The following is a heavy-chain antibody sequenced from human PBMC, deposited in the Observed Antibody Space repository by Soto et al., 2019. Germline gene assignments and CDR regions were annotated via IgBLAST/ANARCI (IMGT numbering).Heavy chain of an antibody. D-gene: IGHD5-12*01. CDR1: GFIFSTDA. V-gene: IGHV3-30-3*01. CDR2: ISYDGSNK. CDR3: ARDSGYAYGQHDY. J-gene: IGHJ4*02. Sequence: GGSLRLSCAASGFIFSTDAMPWVRQAPGKGLEWVALISYDGSNKYYADSVRGRFTISRDTSENTLYLQMNSLRGDDTAVYSCARDSGYAYGQHDYWGLGTLVTVSS.